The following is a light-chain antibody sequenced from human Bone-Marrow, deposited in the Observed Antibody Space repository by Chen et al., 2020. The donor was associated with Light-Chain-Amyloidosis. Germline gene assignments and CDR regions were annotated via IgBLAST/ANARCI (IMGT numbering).Light chain of an antibody. Sequence: EIVLTQSPGTLSLSPGEGANLSCRASQTISSNYLTWYQQKFGQAPRLLIYGSSSRATGIPDRFTGSGYWTDFTLTINRLEPEDFARYYCQQYGTAPLTVGGGTKVEIK. CDR3: QQYGTAPLT. V-gene: IGKV3-20*01. CDR2: GSS. J-gene: IGKJ4*01. CDR1: QTISSNY.